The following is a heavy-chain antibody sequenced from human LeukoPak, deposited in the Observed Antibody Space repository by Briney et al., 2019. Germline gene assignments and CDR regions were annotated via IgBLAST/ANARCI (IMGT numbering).Heavy chain of an antibody. J-gene: IGHJ6*02. V-gene: IGHV1-69*04. CDR2: IIPILGIA. D-gene: IGHD6-13*01. CDR3: ARIAAAGTDYYYGMDV. CDR1: GGTFSSYA. Sequence: SVKVSCKASGGTFSSYAISWVRQAPGQGLEWMGRIIPILGIANYAQKFQGRVTITADKTTSTAYMELSSLRSEDTAVYYCARIAAAGTDYYYGMDVWGQGTTVTVSS.